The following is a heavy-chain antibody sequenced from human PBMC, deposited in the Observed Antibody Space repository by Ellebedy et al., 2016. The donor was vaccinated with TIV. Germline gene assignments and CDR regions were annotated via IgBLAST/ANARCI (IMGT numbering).Heavy chain of an antibody. D-gene: IGHD4-17*01. Sequence: GESLKISCSAPGFRFHSYWMTWVRQAPGKLLACLAVILHDRTNKHYTESVKGRFTISRDNAKNSLYLIMNSLSAEETGVYYCATDGSYGDYRSPTHAFEIWGQGTMVTVSS. V-gene: IGHV3-30*03. CDR2: ILHDRTNK. CDR3: ATDGSYGDYRSPTHAFEI. CDR1: GFRFHSYW. J-gene: IGHJ3*02.